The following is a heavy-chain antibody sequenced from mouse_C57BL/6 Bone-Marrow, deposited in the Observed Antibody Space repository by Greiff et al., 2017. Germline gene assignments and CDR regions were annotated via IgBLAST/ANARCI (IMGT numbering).Heavy chain of an antibody. CDR2: IYPGSGST. CDR1: GYTFTSYW. J-gene: IGHJ3*01. D-gene: IGHD2-2*01. Sequence: VQLQQPGAELVKPGASVTMSCKASGYTFTSYWITWVKQRPGQGLEWIGDIYPGSGSTNYNEKFKSKATLTVDTSSSTAYMQLSSLTSEDSAVYYCARSGYYGYDGAYWGQGTLVTVSA. V-gene: IGHV1-55*01. CDR3: ARSGYYGYDGAY.